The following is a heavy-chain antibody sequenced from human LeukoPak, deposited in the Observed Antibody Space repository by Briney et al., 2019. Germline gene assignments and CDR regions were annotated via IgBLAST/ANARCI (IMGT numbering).Heavy chain of an antibody. CDR2: IVNDGSTT. Sequence: GGSLRLSCAASGFTFSTYYMHWVRQAPGKGLVWVSRIVNDGSTTTYAGPVKGRFTISRDNSKNTLYLQMNSLRAEDTAVYYCAKQTLWGRGTLVTVSS. V-gene: IGHV3-74*01. CDR1: GFTFSTYY. CDR3: AKQTL. J-gene: IGHJ2*01. D-gene: IGHD6-13*01.